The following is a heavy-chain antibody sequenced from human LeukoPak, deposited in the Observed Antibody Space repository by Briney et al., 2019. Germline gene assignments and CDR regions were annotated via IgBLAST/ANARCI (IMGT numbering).Heavy chain of an antibody. CDR3: ATAGLQVIDY. CDR2: IYYSGST. V-gene: IGHV4-39*01. Sequence: PSETLSLTCSVSGGSISSSSYYWGWIRQPPGKGLEWIGSIYYSGSTYYNPSLKRRVTISVDTSKNQFSLKLSSVTAADTAEYYCATAGLQVIDYWGQGTLVSVSS. CDR1: GGSISSSSYY. D-gene: IGHD4-11*01. J-gene: IGHJ4*02.